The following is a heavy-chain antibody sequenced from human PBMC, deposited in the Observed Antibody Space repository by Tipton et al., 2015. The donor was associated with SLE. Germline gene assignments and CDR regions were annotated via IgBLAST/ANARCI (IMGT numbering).Heavy chain of an antibody. Sequence: TLSLTCTVSGGSISSYYWSWIRQPPGKGLEWIGYIYYSGSTNYNPSLKSRVTISVDTSKNQFSLKLNSVTAADTAVYYCAGSPGYCSSTSCYWVGYYYYYYMDVCGKGTTVTVSS. CDR3: AGSPGYCSSTSCYWVGYYYYYYMDV. CDR2: IYYSGST. V-gene: IGHV4-59*01. CDR1: GGSISSYY. J-gene: IGHJ6*03. D-gene: IGHD2-2*01.